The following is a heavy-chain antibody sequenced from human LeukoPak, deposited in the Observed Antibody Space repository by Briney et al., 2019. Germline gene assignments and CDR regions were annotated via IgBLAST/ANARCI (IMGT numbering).Heavy chain of an antibody. D-gene: IGHD3-22*01. CDR2: TYYSGST. J-gene: IGHJ4*02. CDR1: GGSISSYY. Sequence: SETLSLTCTVSGGSISSYYWSWIRQPPGKGLEWIGYTYYSGSTNYNPSLKSRVTISVDTSKNQFSLKLSSVTAADTAVYYCARDSRLYYYDSSGYIDYWGQGTLVTVSS. V-gene: IGHV4-59*01. CDR3: ARDSRLYYYDSSGYIDY.